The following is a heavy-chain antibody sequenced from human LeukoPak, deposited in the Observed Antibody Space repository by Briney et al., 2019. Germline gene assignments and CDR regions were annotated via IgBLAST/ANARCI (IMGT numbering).Heavy chain of an antibody. CDR1: GGSISSYY. V-gene: IGHV4-4*07. J-gene: IGHJ4*02. CDR3: AREKRTSSWYGGGFDY. Sequence: PSETLSLTCTVSGGSISSYYWSWLRQTAGKGLEWIGRIYTSGSTNYNPSLKSRVTMSVDTSKNQFSLKLSSVTAADTAVYYCAREKRTSSWYGGGFDYWGQGTLVTVSS. D-gene: IGHD6-13*01. CDR2: IYTSGST.